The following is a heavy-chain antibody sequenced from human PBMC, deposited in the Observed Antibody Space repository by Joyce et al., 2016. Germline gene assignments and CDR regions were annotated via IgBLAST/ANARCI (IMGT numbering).Heavy chain of an antibody. J-gene: IGHJ6*02. Sequence: QLVESGGGVVKPGGSLRLSCEASGSTFSSSSISWFRQGPGKGLEWFARISGTSYYIFHAETVRGRFTVSRDNAKKTLYLHMNSLRAEDSAVFYCARGGISYYYAMDVWGQGTTVTVSS. CDR1: GSTFSSSS. CDR3: ARGGISYYYAMDV. CDR2: ISGTSYYI. V-gene: IGHV3-21*01. D-gene: IGHD3-16*01.